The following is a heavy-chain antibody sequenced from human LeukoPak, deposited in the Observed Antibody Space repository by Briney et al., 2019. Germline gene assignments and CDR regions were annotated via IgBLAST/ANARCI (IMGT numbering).Heavy chain of an antibody. CDR2: IWYDGSNK. V-gene: IGHV3-33*08. CDR3: ARGAPYSSGWYVNY. J-gene: IGHJ4*02. Sequence: GGSLRLSCAASGFTFDDYAMHWVRQAPGKGLEWVAVIWYDGSNKYYADSVKGRFTISRDNSKNTLYLQMNSLRAEDTAVYYCARGAPYSSGWYVNYWGQGTLVTVSS. CDR1: GFTFDDYA. D-gene: IGHD6-19*01.